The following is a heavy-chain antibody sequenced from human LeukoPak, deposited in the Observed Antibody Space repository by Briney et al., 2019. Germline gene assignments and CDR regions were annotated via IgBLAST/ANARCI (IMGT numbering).Heavy chain of an antibody. Sequence: SQTLSLTCTVSGGSLSGYYWSWIRQPAGKGLEWIGRIYTSGSTNYNPSLKSRVTISADTSKNQFSLNLSSVTAADTAFYYCARGPYGSAAMVLWGQGTLVTVSS. J-gene: IGHJ4*02. CDR1: GGSLSGYY. D-gene: IGHD3-10*01. CDR2: IYTSGST. V-gene: IGHV4-4*07. CDR3: ARGPYGSAAMVL.